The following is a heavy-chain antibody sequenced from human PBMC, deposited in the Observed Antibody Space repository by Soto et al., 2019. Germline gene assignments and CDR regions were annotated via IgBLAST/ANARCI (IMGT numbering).Heavy chain of an antibody. V-gene: IGHV2-70*01. J-gene: IGHJ6*02. D-gene: IGHD5-18*01. CDR1: GFSLSTSGMC. Sequence: SGPTLVNPTQTLTLTCTFSGFSLSTSGMCVSWIRQPPGKALEWLALIDWDDDKYYSTSLKTRLTISKDTSKNQVVLTMTNMDPVDTATYYCARIRGGYSYRYTGYYGMDVWRQGTTVTVSS. CDR3: ARIRGGYSYRYTGYYGMDV. CDR2: IDWDDDK.